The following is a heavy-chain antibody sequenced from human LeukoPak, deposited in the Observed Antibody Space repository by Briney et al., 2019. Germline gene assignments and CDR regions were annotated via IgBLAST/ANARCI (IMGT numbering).Heavy chain of an antibody. D-gene: IGHD6-19*01. CDR2: ISSSSSYI. CDR3: ARGYSSAWYYLDY. Sequence: PGGSLRLSCAASGFSFSSFRMNWVRQAPGKGLEWVSSISSSSSYIEYADSVKGRFTISRDNAKNSLFLQKNSLRAEDTAVYYCARGYSSAWYYLDYWGQGTLVTVSS. CDR1: GFSFSSFR. V-gene: IGHV3-21*01. J-gene: IGHJ4*02.